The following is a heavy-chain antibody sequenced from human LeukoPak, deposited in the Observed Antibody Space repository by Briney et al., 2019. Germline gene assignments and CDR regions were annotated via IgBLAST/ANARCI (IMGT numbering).Heavy chain of an antibody. Sequence: GSLRPSCGASGFPLIDYDMDWVRQVIGKGLGGVSAIGIRGDTHYSGSVKGRFTISRENAESSLYLQMNSLRAEDTAVYYCARGGIQVSGIDEFDYWGQGTLVTVSS. V-gene: IGHV3-13*01. D-gene: IGHD6-19*01. CDR3: ARGGIQVSGIDEFDY. CDR2: IGIRGDT. J-gene: IGHJ4*02. CDR1: GFPLIDYD.